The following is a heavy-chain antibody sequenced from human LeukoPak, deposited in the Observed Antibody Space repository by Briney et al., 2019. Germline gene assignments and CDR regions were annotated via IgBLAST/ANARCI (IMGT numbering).Heavy chain of an antibody. J-gene: IGHJ6*04. Sequence: SETLSLTCTVSGGSISSYYWSWIRQPPGKGLEWIGYIYYSGSTNYNPSLKSRVTISVDTSKNQFSLKLSSVTAADTAVYYCARIPSIIYYYYGMDVWGKGTTVTVSS. CDR2: IYYSGST. CDR1: GGSISSYY. V-gene: IGHV4-59*01. CDR3: ARIPSIIYYYYGMDV. D-gene: IGHD6-6*01.